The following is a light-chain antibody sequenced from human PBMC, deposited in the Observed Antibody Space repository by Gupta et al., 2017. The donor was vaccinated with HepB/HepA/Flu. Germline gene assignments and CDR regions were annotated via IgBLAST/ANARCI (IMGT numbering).Light chain of an antibody. CDR3: MQALQTL. V-gene: IGKV2-28*01. CDR2: LGS. J-gene: IGKJ4*01. Sequence: DTVMTQSPLFLPVTPGEPASISCRSSQSLLHSNGYNYLDWYLQKPGQSPQLLIYLGSNRASGVPDRFSGSGSGTNFTLKISRVEAEDVGVYYCMQALQTLFGGGTKVEIK. CDR1: QSLLHSNGYNY.